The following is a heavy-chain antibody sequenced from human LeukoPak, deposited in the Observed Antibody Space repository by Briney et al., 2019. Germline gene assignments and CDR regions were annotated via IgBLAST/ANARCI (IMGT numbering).Heavy chain of an antibody. D-gene: IGHD5-12*01. CDR1: GSTFGSYE. J-gene: IGHJ6*04. Sequence: QPGGSLRLSCAASGSTFGSYEMNWVRQAPGKGLEWVSYISSRGGTIYYADSVKGRFTISRDNAKNSLYLQMNGLRAEDTTVYYCARDRGLRLPYYYGLDVWGKGTTVTVSS. CDR3: ARDRGLRLPYYYGLDV. CDR2: ISSRGGTI. V-gene: IGHV3-48*03.